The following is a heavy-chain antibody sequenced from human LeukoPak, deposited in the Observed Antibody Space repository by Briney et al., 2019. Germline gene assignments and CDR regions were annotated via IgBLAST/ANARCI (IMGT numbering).Heavy chain of an antibody. Sequence: GASVKVSCKASGGTFSSYAISWVRQAPGQGLEWMGGIIPIFGTANYAQKFQGRVTITADESTSTAYMELSSLRSEDTAVYYCARARYSYAVNYYYMDVWGKGTTVTISS. J-gene: IGHJ6*03. CDR2: IIPIFGTA. CDR1: GGTFSSYA. V-gene: IGHV1-69*13. D-gene: IGHD5-18*01. CDR3: ARARYSYAVNYYYMDV.